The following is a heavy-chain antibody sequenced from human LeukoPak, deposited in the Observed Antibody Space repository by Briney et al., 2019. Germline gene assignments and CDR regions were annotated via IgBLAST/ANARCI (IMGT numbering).Heavy chain of an antibody. CDR1: GFIVSTKY. V-gene: IGHV3-30-3*01. CDR3: AREGARAFDY. CDR2: ISDGGSNK. J-gene: IGHJ4*02. Sequence: GGSLRLSCAASGFIVSTKYMSWVRQAPGKGLEWVAVISDGGSNKFYPDSVKGRFTISRDNSKNTLSLQMNSLRAEDTAVYYCAREGARAFDYWGQGTLVTVSS.